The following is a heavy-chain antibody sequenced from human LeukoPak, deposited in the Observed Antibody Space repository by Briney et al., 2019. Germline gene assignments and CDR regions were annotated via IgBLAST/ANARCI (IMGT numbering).Heavy chain of an antibody. J-gene: IGHJ4*02. CDR3: ERVGRHYYDSSDAVDY. Sequence: PSETLSLTCTVSGGSISSGGYYWSWIRQHPGKGLEWIGYIYYSGSTYYNPSLKSRVTISVDTSKNQFSLKLSSVTAADTAVYYCERVGRHYYDSSDAVDYWGQGTLVTVSS. D-gene: IGHD3-22*01. CDR1: GGSISSGGYY. CDR2: IYYSGST. V-gene: IGHV4-31*03.